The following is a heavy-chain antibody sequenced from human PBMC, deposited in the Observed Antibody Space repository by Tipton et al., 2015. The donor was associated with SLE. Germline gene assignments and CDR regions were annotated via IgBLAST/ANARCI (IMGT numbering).Heavy chain of an antibody. CDR3: AGGGGGAFDM. V-gene: IGHV4-39*07. CDR2: IYYTGTTP. CDR1: GGSVSSSSKY. Sequence: TLSLTCTVSGGSVSSSSKYWVWIRQPPGKGVEWIGGIYYTGTTPYYNSFPKSRVTMSVDTSKNQFSLRLTSVIAADTAVYYCAGGGGGAFDMWGQGTMVTVSS. D-gene: IGHD3-16*01. J-gene: IGHJ3*02.